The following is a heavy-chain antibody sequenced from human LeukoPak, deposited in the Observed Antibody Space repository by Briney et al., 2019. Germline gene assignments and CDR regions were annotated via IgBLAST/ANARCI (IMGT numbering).Heavy chain of an antibody. Sequence: ASVTVSCKASGYTFTSYGISWVRQAPGQGLEWMGWISAYNGNTNYAQNLQGRVTMTTDTSTSTAYMELRSLRSDDTAVYYCARNSSGYSNDYWGQGTLVTVSS. CDR1: GYTFTSYG. CDR2: ISAYNGNT. CDR3: ARNSSGYSNDY. D-gene: IGHD3-22*01. J-gene: IGHJ4*02. V-gene: IGHV1-18*01.